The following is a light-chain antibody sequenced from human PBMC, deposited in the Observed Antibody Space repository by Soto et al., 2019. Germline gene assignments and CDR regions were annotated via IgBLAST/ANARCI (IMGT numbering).Light chain of an antibody. V-gene: IGLV2-14*01. Sequence: QPVLTQPASVSGSLGQSITLSCTGTSSDIGGYSYVSWYQQSPGKAPKLIIFEVRDRPLGVSDRFSGSKSGNTASLTISGLRAEDEATYSCSSYRDTDTLLIFGGGTKLTVL. CDR2: EVR. CDR1: SSDIGGYSY. CDR3: SSYRDTDTLLI. J-gene: IGLJ2*01.